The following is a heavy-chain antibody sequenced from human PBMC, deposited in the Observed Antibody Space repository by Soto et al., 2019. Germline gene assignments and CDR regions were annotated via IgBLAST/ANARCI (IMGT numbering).Heavy chain of an antibody. CDR2: INPSGGST. CDR1: GYTFTSYY. Sequence: QVQLVQSGAEVKKPGASVKVSCKASGYTFTSYYMHWVRQAPGLGLEWMGIINPSGGSTSYAQKFQGRVTMTRDTSTSTVYMELSSLRSEDTAVYYCARSGGYCSSTSCPRPPYYYYYMDVWGKGTTVTVSS. D-gene: IGHD2-2*01. CDR3: ARSGGYCSSTSCPRPPYYYYYMDV. V-gene: IGHV1-46*03. J-gene: IGHJ6*03.